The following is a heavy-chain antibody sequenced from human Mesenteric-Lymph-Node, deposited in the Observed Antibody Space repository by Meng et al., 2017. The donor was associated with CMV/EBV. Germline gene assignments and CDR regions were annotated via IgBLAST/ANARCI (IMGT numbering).Heavy chain of an antibody. D-gene: IGHD3-22*01. CDR1: GFTFSSYS. J-gene: IGHJ6*02. Sequence: GESLKISCAASGFTFSSYSMNWVRQAPGKGLEWLSGISGSGDSTYVADSVKGRFTISRDNSKNTLYLQMNSLRAEGTAVYYCAKSYYDSSGYYYYGMDVWGQGTTVTVSS. V-gene: IGHV3-23*01. CDR2: ISGSGDST. CDR3: AKSYYDSSGYYYYGMDV.